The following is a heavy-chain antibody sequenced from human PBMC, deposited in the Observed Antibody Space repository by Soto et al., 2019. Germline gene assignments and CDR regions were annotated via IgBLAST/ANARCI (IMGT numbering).Heavy chain of an antibody. V-gene: IGHV1-3*01. CDR3: AGPGSPDCSGGSCQRFWDYYYYMDV. J-gene: IGHJ6*03. CDR2: INAGNGNT. CDR1: GYTFTSYA. Sequence: ASVKVSCKASGYTFTSYAMHWVRQAPGQRLEWMGWINAGNGNTKYSQKFQGRVTITRDTSASTAYMELSSLRSEDTAVYYCAGPGSPDCSGGSCQRFWDYYYYMDVWGKGTTVTVSS. D-gene: IGHD2-15*01.